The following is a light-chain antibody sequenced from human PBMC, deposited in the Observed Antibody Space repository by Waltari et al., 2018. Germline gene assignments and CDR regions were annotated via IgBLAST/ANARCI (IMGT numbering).Light chain of an antibody. Sequence: EIVMTQSPATLSVSPGERATLSCRASQSVSSNLAWYQQKPGQAPRLLIYGASTRATGIPARFSGSGSGTEFTLTISSLQSEDFATYYCQQSYDFPYTFGQGTNLEIK. CDR3: QQSYDFPYT. CDR1: QSVSSN. CDR2: GAS. J-gene: IGKJ2*01. V-gene: IGKV3-15*01.